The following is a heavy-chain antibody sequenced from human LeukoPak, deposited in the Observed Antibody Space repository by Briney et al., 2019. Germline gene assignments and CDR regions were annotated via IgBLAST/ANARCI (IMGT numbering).Heavy chain of an antibody. V-gene: IGHV4-34*01. CDR2: INHSGST. D-gene: IGHD4-11*01. CDR3: ARGRDYSRYWFDP. J-gene: IGHJ5*02. CDR1: GGSFSGYY. Sequence: SETLSLTCAVYGGSFSGYYWSWIRQPPGKGPEWIGEINHSGSTNYNPSLKSRVTISVDTSKNQFSLKLSSVTAADTAVYYCARGRDYSRYWFDPWGQGTLVTVSS.